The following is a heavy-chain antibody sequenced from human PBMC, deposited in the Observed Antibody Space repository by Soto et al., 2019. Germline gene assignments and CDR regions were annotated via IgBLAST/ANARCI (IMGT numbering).Heavy chain of an antibody. V-gene: IGHV3-30*18. CDR1: GFTFSNFG. J-gene: IGHJ4*02. D-gene: IGHD3-3*01. CDR3: TKGSEVARQELDY. CDR2: ISADGSDK. Sequence: ESGGGVVQPGRSLRLSCAASGFTFSNFGMHWGRQAPGKGLEWVAAISADGSDKYFSDSVKGRFTIPRDNSKNTLFLQMNSLRVEDTAVYYCTKGSEVARQELDYWGQGTLVTVSS.